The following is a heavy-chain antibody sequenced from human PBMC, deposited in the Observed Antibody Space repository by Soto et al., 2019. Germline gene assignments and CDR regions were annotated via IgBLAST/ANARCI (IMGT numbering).Heavy chain of an antibody. D-gene: IGHD3-3*01. V-gene: IGHV3-21*01. J-gene: IGHJ4*02. CDR2: ISSSSSYI. CDR3: ARDRTDFWSGYPDY. Sequence: GGSLRLSCAASGFTFSSYSMSWVRQAPGKGLEWVSSISSSSSYIYYADSVKGRFTISRDNAKNSLYLQMNSLRAEDTAVYYCARDRTDFWSGYPDYWGQGTLVTVSS. CDR1: GFTFSSYS.